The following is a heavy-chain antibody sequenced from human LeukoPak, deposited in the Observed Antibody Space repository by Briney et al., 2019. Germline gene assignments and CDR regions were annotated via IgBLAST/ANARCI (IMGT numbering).Heavy chain of an antibody. D-gene: IGHD6-19*01. CDR1: GFTVTSDY. CDR3: ACSIAVAGNFDY. J-gene: IGHJ4*02. CDR2: IYSGGST. Sequence: PGGSLRLSCAASGFTVTSDYMSWVRQAPGKGLGWVSVIYSGGSTYYADSVKGRFTISRDNSKNTVYLQMNSLRAEDTAVYYCACSIAVAGNFDYWGQGTLVTVSS. V-gene: IGHV3-53*01.